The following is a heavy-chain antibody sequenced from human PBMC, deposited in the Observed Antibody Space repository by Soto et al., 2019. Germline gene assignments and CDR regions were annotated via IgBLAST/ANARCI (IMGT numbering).Heavy chain of an antibody. V-gene: IGHV3-11*01. J-gene: IGHJ4*02. CDR2: ISSSGTVT. CDR3: ARAGGSGWLLDY. Sequence: QGHLVESGGGLVKPGGSLRLSCAPSGFIFSDYYMTWIRQAPGKGLEWVSYISSSGTVTSYADSVKGRFTISRDNVKNSLYLQMNSLRAEDSALYYCARAGGSGWLLDYRGQGALVTVSS. CDR1: GFIFSDYY. D-gene: IGHD6-19*01.